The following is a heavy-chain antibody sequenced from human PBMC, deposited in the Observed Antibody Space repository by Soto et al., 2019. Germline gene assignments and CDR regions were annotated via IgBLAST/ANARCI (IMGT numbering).Heavy chain of an antibody. V-gene: IGHV1-58*01. CDR3: AAESSRDDILTGLDYYGMDV. CDR1: GFTFTSSA. CDR2: IVVGSGNT. Sequence: SVKVSCKASGFTFTSSAVQWVRQARGQRLEWIGWIVVGSGNTNYAQKFQERVTITRDMSTSTAYMELSSLRSEDTAVYYCAAESSRDDILTGLDYYGMDVWGQGTTVTVSS. D-gene: IGHD3-9*01. J-gene: IGHJ6*02.